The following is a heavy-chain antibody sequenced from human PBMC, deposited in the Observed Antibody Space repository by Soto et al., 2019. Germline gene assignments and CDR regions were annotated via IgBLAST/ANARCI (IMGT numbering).Heavy chain of an antibody. V-gene: IGHV4-59*08. J-gene: IGHJ4*02. CDR2: VSYSGGT. D-gene: IGHD3-9*01. CDR3: VRTTGHMTGFYY. CDR1: GASVKNYF. Sequence: SETLSLTCTVTGASVKNYFWSWIRQPPGKRLEWLGYVSYSGGTNSNPSVKGRVNISVDTSKNQFSLNLTSATAADTAIYYCVRTTGHMTGFYYWGQGTLVTVSS.